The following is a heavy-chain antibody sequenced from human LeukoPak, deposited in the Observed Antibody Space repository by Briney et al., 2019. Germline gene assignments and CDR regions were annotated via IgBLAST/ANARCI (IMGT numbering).Heavy chain of an antibody. J-gene: IGHJ6*03. D-gene: IGHD6-13*01. CDR1: GFTFSSYW. CDR2: IKQDGSEK. V-gene: IGHV3-7*01. CDR3: ARYGSSWYRTYYYYYYMDV. Sequence: GGSLRLSCAASGFTFSSYWMSWVRQAPGKGLEWVANIKQDGSEKYYVDSVKGRSTISRDNAKNSLDLQMNSLSAEDTAVYYCARYGSSWYRTYYYYYYMDVWGKGTTVTVSS.